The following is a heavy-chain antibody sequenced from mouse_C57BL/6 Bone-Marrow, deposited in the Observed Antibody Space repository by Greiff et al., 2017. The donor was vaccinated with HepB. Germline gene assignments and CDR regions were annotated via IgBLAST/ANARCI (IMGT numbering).Heavy chain of an antibody. CDR3: TGLLPYFDY. CDR1: GFTFSNYW. Sequence: EVHLVESGGGLVQPGGSMKLSCVASGFTFSNYWMNWVRQSPEKGLEWVAQIRLKSDNYATHYAESVKGRFTISRDDSKSSVYLQMNNLRAEDTGIYYCTGLLPYFDYWGQGTTLTVSS. V-gene: IGHV6-3*01. D-gene: IGHD1-1*01. CDR2: IRLKSDNYAT. J-gene: IGHJ2*01.